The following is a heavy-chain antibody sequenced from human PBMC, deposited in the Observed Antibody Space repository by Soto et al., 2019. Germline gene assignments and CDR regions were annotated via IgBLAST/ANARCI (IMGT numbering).Heavy chain of an antibody. CDR3: ASLPTPGY. CDR2: ISYDGNKK. V-gene: IGHV3-30-3*01. Sequence: QVQLVESGGGVVQPGRSLRLSCAASGFIFSSFAMHWVRQAPGKGLEWVAVISYDGNKKYYADSVKGRFTISRDNSKNTLYVQMNSLRTEDTAVYYCASLPTPGYWGQGNLVTVSS. CDR1: GFIFSSFA. J-gene: IGHJ4*02.